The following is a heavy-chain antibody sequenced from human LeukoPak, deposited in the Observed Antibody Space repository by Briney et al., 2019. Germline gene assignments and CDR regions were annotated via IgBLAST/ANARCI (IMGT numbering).Heavy chain of an antibody. D-gene: IGHD6-13*01. V-gene: IGHV3-48*03. J-gene: IGHJ4*02. Sequence: PGGSLRLSCAASGFTFSSYEMNWVRQAPGKGLEWVSNISSSGSTIYYADSVKGRFTISRDNAKNSLYLQMNSLRAEDTALYLCARGRYSSTWANFDYWGQGTLVTVSS. CDR1: GFTFSSYE. CDR3: ARGRYSSTWANFDY. CDR2: ISSSGSTI.